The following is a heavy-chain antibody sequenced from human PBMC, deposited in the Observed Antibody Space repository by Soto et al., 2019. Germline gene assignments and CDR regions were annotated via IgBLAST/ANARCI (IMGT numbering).Heavy chain of an antibody. CDR2: ISTYNGNT. Sequence: QVQLVQSGAEVKKPGASVKVSCKASGYTFTSYGISWVRQAPGQGLEWMGWISTYNGNTKYAQKLQGRVTMTTDTSTRTAYMELRSMGSDDTAVFYCAREMVRGVGSDYWGQGTLVTVSS. CDR1: GYTFTSYG. V-gene: IGHV1-18*01. CDR3: AREMVRGVGSDY. J-gene: IGHJ4*02. D-gene: IGHD3-10*01.